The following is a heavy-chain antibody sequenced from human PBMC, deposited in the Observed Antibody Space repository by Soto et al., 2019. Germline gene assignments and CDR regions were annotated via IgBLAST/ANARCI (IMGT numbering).Heavy chain of an antibody. CDR2: TRNKANSYTT. J-gene: IGHJ4*02. D-gene: IGHD1-26*01. Sequence: EVQLVESGGGLVQPGGSLRLSCAASGFTFSDYYMDWVRQVPGKGLEWIGRTRNKANSYTTEYVASVKGRFSISRDDSKDSMYLQMDSLKTEDTAVYYCASDTGGSYDYWGQGALVTVSS. V-gene: IGHV3-72*01. CDR1: GFTFSDYY. CDR3: ASDTGGSYDY.